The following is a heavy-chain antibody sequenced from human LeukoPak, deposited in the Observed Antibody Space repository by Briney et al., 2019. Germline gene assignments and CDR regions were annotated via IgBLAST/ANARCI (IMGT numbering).Heavy chain of an antibody. D-gene: IGHD3-16*02. CDR1: GGSFSGYY. J-gene: IGHJ6*03. CDR2: INHSGST. Sequence: PSETLSLTCAVYGGSFSGYYWSWIRQPPGKGLEWIGEINHSGSTNYNPSLKSRVTISVDTSKNQFSLKLSSVTAADTAVYYCASWYYDYVWGSYHYAYYYYYMDVWGKGTTVTVSS. CDR3: ASWYYDYVWGSYHYAYYYYYMDV. V-gene: IGHV4-34*01.